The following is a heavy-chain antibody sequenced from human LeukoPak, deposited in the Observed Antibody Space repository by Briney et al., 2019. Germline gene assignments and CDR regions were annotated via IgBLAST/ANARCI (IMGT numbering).Heavy chain of an antibody. D-gene: IGHD2-15*01. CDR3: ARSVDYSYYYYYGMDV. V-gene: IGHV3-48*01. CDR1: GFTFSSYS. Sequence: PGGSLRLSCAASGFTFSSYSMNWVRQAPGKGLEWVSYISSSSSTIYYADSVKGRFTISRDNAKNSLYLQMNSLRAEDTAVYYCARSVDYSYYYYYGMDVWGQGTTVTVSS. CDR2: ISSSSSTI. J-gene: IGHJ6*02.